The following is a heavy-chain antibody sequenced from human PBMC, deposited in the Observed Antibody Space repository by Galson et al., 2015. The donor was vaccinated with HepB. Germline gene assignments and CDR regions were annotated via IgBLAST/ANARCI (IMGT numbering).Heavy chain of an antibody. Sequence: SVKVSCKVSGYTLTELSMHWVRQAPGKGLEWMGGFDPEDGETIYAQKFQGRVTMTEDTSTDTAYMELSSLRSEDTAVYYCATYVLRFLEWSPGGFDPWGQGTLVTVSS. CDR3: ATYVLRFLEWSPGGFDP. CDR2: FDPEDGET. CDR1: GYTLTELS. J-gene: IGHJ5*02. D-gene: IGHD3-3*01. V-gene: IGHV1-24*01.